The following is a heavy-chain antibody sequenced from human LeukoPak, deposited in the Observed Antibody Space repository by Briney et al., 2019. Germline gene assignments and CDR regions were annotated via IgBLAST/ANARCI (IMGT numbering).Heavy chain of an antibody. CDR2: IKSKTDGGTT. D-gene: IGHD6-13*01. J-gene: IGHJ4*02. CDR1: VLTFSNAW. CDR3: TTGAGYSSSDY. V-gene: IGHV3-15*01. Sequence: GGSLRLSCAASVLTFSNAWMSWVRQAPGKGLEWVGRIKSKTDGGTTDYAAPVKGRFTIASADSKNTLYLQMTSLQTADTAVYYCTTGAGYSSSDYWGQGTLVTVSS.